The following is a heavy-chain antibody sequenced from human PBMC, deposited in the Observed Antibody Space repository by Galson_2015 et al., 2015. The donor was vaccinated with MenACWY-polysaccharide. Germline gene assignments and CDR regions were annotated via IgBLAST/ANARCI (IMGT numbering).Heavy chain of an antibody. CDR1: GFTFSTYS. J-gene: IGHJ5*02. D-gene: IGHD6-13*01. CDR2: INGGSSTI. CDR3: ARDSGIAAAYDH. Sequence: SLRLSCAASGFTFSTYSMTWVRQAPGKGLEWVSYINGGSSTIYYADSVKGRFTISRDNAKNSLYLQMNSLRDDDTAVYYCARDSGIAAAYDHWGQGTLLTVSS. V-gene: IGHV3-48*02.